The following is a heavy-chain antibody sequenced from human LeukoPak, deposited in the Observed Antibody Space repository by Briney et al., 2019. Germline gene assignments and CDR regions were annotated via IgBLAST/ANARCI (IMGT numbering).Heavy chain of an antibody. D-gene: IGHD5-18*01. V-gene: IGHV4-31*03. CDR2: IYYSGST. CDR1: GGSISSGGYY. CDR3: ARVAKRRECCGYIPPIDY. Sequence: SETPSLTCTVSGGSISSGGYYWSWIGQHPGQGLEWIGYIYYSGSTYYNPYLRSRVTISVDTSKNQFSLKLSSVTAADTAVYYWARVAKRRECCGYIPPIDYWGQGTLVTVSS. J-gene: IGHJ4*02.